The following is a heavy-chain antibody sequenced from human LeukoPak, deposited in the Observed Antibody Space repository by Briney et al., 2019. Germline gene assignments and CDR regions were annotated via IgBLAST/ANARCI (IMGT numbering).Heavy chain of an antibody. D-gene: IGHD6-13*01. CDR2: IYPGDSDT. Sequence: GESLKISCKGSGYSFTSYWIGWVRQMPGKGLEWMGIIYPGDSDTRYSPSFQGQVTISADKSISTAYLQRSSLKASDTAMYYCARLPTAYYSSSWFDYWGQGTLVTVSS. CDR1: GYSFTSYW. V-gene: IGHV5-51*01. CDR3: ARLPTAYYSSSWFDY. J-gene: IGHJ4*02.